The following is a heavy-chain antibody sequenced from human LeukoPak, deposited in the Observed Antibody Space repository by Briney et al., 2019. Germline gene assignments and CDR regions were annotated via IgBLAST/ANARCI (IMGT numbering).Heavy chain of an antibody. D-gene: IGHD1-14*01. CDR3: ARKGLTYFDP. CDR1: GRSISSTSYY. Sequence: KASETLSLTYTLSGRSISSTSYYWNWIRQPAGKGLEWIGRIYISGSTNYNPSLKSRVSISLDTSKNQFFLNLTSVTAADTAVYYCARKGLTYFDPWGRGTLVTVSS. V-gene: IGHV4-61*02. CDR2: IYISGST. J-gene: IGHJ2*01.